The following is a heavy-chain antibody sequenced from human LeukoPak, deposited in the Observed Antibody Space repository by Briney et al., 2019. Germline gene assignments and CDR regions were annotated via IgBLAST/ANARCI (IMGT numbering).Heavy chain of an antibody. D-gene: IGHD6-13*01. J-gene: IGHJ4*02. CDR1: GMNFSNYW. CDR2: IRQDGNEK. CDR3: ARDIGLGAVAY. Sequence: GGSLRLSCATSGMNFSNYWMSWVRQAPGKGLEWVANIRQDGNEKYYVDSLKGRFTISRDNAKNSLYLQMNSLRAEDTAVYYCARDIGLGAVAYWGQGTLVTVSS. V-gene: IGHV3-7*01.